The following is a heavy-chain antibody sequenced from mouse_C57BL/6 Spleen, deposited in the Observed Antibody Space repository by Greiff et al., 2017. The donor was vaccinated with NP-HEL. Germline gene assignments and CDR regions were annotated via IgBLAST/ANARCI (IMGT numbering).Heavy chain of an antibody. CDR2: IYPGDGDT. Sequence: QVQLKESGPELVKPGASVKISCKASGYAFSSYWMNWVKQRPGKGLEWIGRIYPGDGDTNYNGKFKGKATLTADKSSSTAYMQLSSLTAEDSAVYFCAIRYGSSYWYFDVWGTGTTVTVSS. D-gene: IGHD1-1*01. CDR3: AIRYGSSYWYFDV. J-gene: IGHJ1*03. CDR1: GYAFSSYW. V-gene: IGHV1-82*01.